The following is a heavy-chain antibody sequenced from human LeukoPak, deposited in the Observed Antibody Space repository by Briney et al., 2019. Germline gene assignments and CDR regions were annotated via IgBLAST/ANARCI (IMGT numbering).Heavy chain of an antibody. D-gene: IGHD6-19*01. Sequence: QPGGSLRLSCAASGFTFSSYDMHWVRQATGKGLEWVSAIGTAGDTYYPGSVKGRFTISRDNAKNSVYLQMDNLRAEDTPFYYCGGSSGWLFDYWGQGILVAVSS. V-gene: IGHV3-13*01. CDR2: IGTAGDT. CDR1: GFTFSSYD. J-gene: IGHJ4*02. CDR3: GGSSGWLFDY.